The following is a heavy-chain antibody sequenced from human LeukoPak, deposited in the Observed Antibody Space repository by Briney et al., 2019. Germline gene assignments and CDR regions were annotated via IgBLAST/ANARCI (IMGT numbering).Heavy chain of an antibody. Sequence: PSETLSLTCTVSGGSISTTNYYWGWIRQSPGKGLEWFGCVYYSGSTYYNPSLKSRVTISIDTSKNQFSLKLSSVTAADTAVYYCARTYNRFYYYYMDVWGKGTTVTVSS. D-gene: IGHD1-1*01. CDR3: ARTYNRFYYYYMDV. V-gene: IGHV4-39*07. J-gene: IGHJ6*03. CDR2: VYYSGST. CDR1: GGSISTTNYY.